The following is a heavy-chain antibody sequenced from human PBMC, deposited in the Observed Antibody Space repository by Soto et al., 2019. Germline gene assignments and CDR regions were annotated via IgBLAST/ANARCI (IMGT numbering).Heavy chain of an antibody. V-gene: IGHV4-31*03. CDR1: WSPITNCAYE. CDR2: IYYSGST. J-gene: IGHJ6*02. D-gene: IGHD2-2*01. CDR3: ASGLGYCSSTSCPTLFNYGMDV. Sequence: TLDLTFTFLWSPITNCAYERSRVPQHAGNGLEWVGYIYYSGSTYYNPSLKSRVTISVDTSKNQFSLKLSSVTAADTAVYYCASGLGYCSSTSCPTLFNYGMDVWGQGTTVTVSS.